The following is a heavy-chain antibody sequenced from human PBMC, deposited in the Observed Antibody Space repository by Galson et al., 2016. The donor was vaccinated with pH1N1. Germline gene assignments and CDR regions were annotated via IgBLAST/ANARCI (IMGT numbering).Heavy chain of an antibody. CDR2: ILYDGTNK. D-gene: IGHD3-10*01. CDR3: ARDGISLRYYVSGSHLDWFDP. CDR1: GFNFRTYG. J-gene: IGHJ5*02. Sequence: SLRLSCAASGFNFRTYGMHWVRQAPGKGLEWVAVILYDGTNKYYADSVKGRFTISRDNSKNTVHLQMNSLRLEDTAVYYCARDGISLRYYVSGSHLDWFDPGGQGTLVTVSS. V-gene: IGHV3-30*03.